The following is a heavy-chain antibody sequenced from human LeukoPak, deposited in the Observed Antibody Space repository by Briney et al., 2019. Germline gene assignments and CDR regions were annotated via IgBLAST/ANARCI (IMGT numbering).Heavy chain of an antibody. V-gene: IGHV3-21*01. Sequence: PGGSLRLSCAASGFTFSSYSMNWVRQAPGKGLEWVSSISSSSSYIYYADSVKGRFTISRDNAKNSLYLQMNSLRAEDTAVYYCARAKMGELSSNYAFDIWGQGTMVSVSS. CDR3: ARAKMGELSSNYAFDI. D-gene: IGHD3-16*02. J-gene: IGHJ3*02. CDR2: ISSSSSYI. CDR1: GFTFSSYS.